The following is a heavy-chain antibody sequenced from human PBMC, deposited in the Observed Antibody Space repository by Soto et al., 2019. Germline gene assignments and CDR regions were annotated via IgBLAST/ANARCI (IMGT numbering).Heavy chain of an antibody. CDR2: ISSSSSFI. V-gene: IGHV3-21*01. D-gene: IGHD1-26*01. J-gene: IGHJ4*02. Sequence: EVQLVESGGGLVKPGGSLSLSCAASGFSVSDYSMNWIRQAPGKGLEWVASISSSSSFIHYAESMKGRFTISRDNAKNSLYLQMNSRSAEDTAVYYCAGSSDDGRDNWGQGTLVTVSS. CDR1: GFSVSDYS. CDR3: AGSSDDGRDN.